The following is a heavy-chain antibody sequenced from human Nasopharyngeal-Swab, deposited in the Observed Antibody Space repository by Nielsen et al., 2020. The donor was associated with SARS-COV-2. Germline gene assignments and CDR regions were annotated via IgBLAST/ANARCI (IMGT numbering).Heavy chain of an antibody. D-gene: IGHD3-16*01. CDR1: GFTFRNHG. CDR3: ARGGEDRFDFDY. CDR2: ISYDGSNT. J-gene: IGHJ4*02. V-gene: IGHV3-30*03. Sequence: LSLTCAASGFTFRNHGMHWVRQAPGKGLEWVAFISYDGSNTFYAGSVRGRFAISRDNSKNTLYLQMNSLRAEDTAVYYCARGGEDRFDFDYWGQGTLVTVSS.